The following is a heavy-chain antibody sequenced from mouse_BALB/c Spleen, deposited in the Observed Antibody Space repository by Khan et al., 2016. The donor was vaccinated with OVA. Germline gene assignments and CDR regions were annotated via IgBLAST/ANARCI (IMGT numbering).Heavy chain of an antibody. CDR1: GYSITSDYA. Sequence: EVQLQESGPGLVKPSQSLSLTCTVTGYSITSDYAWNWIRHFPGNKLEWMGYISYSGSTSYNPSLKSRISITRDTSKNQFFLQLSSVTTEDTATYYCARSRGYDYDAWFAFWGQGTLITVS. CDR3: ARSRGYDYDAWFAF. V-gene: IGHV3-2*02. D-gene: IGHD2-4*01. J-gene: IGHJ3*01. CDR2: ISYSGST.